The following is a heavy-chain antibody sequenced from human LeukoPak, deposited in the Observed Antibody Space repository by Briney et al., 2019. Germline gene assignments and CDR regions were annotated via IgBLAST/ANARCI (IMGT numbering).Heavy chain of an antibody. CDR2: MNPNSGNT. Sequence: ASVKVSCKASGHTFTSYDINWVRQATGQGLEWMGWMNPNSGNTGYAQKFQGRVTMTRNTSISTAYMELSSLRSEDTAVYYCARVYSSTPVVLRYFDWLPPNYYYYYMDVWGKGTTVTISS. J-gene: IGHJ6*03. D-gene: IGHD3-9*01. V-gene: IGHV1-8*01. CDR1: GHTFTSYD. CDR3: ARVYSSTPVVLRYFDWLPPNYYYYYMDV.